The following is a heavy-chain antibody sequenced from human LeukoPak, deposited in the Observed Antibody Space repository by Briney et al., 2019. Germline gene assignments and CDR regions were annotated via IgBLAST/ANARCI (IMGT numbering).Heavy chain of an antibody. CDR1: GFTFSDYS. V-gene: IGHV3-21*01. J-gene: IGHJ4*01. D-gene: IGHD1-7*01. Sequence: GGSLRLSCAASGFTFSDYSMNWVRQAPGKGLEWVSSIGRTGGSIFYADSVKGRFTISRDFAKNSLNLQMDSLRAEDTAVYYCPRDLNWNYDYWGQGSLVTVSS. CDR2: IGRTGGSI. CDR3: PRDLNWNYDY.